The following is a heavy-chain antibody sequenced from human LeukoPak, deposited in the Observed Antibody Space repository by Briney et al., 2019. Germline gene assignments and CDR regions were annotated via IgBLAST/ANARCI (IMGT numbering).Heavy chain of an antibody. CDR1: GASISRSY. Sequence: PETLSLTCIVSGASISRSYWSWIRESPGKGLEWIGYVYYNRSTNYNPSLKSRVIISVDMSKNQFSLMLRSVTDADTAVYYCARGGDGWFDYWGQGSLVTVSS. V-gene: IGHV4-59*01. CDR2: VYYNRST. J-gene: IGHJ4*02. CDR3: ARGGDGWFDY. D-gene: IGHD3-16*01.